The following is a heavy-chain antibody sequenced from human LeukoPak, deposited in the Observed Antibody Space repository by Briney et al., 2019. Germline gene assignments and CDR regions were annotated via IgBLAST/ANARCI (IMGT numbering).Heavy chain of an antibody. CDR3: ARLAVAGTKINDAFDI. CDR1: GFTVSSNS. J-gene: IGHJ3*02. Sequence: GGSLRLSCTVSGFTVSSNSMSWVRQAPGKGLEWVSFIYSDNTHYSDSVKGRFTISRDNSKNTLYLQMNSLRAEDTAMYYCARLAVAGTKINDAFDIWGQGTMVAVSS. CDR2: IYSDNT. V-gene: IGHV3-53*01. D-gene: IGHD6-19*01.